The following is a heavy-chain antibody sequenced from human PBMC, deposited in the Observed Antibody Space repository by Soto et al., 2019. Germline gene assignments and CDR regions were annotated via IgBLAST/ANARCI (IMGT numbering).Heavy chain of an antibody. CDR3: AKIPTKMVATTTYYFDY. V-gene: IGHV3-23*01. CDR2: ISGSGGST. Sequence: GGSLRLSCAASGFTFSSYAMSWVRQAPGKGLEWVSAISGSGGSTYYADSVKGRFTISRDNSKNTLYLQMNSLRAEDTAVYYCAKIPTKMVATTTYYFDYWGQGTLVTVSS. CDR1: GFTFSSYA. J-gene: IGHJ4*02. D-gene: IGHD5-12*01.